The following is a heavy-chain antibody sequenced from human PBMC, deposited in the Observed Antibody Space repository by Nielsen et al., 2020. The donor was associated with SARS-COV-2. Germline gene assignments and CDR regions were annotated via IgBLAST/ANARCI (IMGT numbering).Heavy chain of an antibody. J-gene: IGHJ4*02. D-gene: IGHD2-21*01. Sequence: ASVKVSCKASGYTFTDYDLNWVRQAAGQGLEWMGWMNPDSGNTGYAQKFQGRVTMTRDTSISTAYMELSSLRSEDTAVYYCARLPGSDANSLHGWGQGTLVTVSS. V-gene: IGHV1-8*01. CDR1: GYTFTDYD. CDR2: MNPDSGNT. CDR3: ARLPGSDANSLHG.